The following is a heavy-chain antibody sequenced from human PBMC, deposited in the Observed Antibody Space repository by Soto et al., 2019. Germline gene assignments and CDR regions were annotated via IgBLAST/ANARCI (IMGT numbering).Heavy chain of an antibody. CDR3: ARRQSSPPTCGAASARGGMDV. J-gene: IGHJ6*02. D-gene: IGHD6-13*01. Sequence: QVQLVESGGGVVQPGRSLRLSCAASGFNFNNYGMHWVRQAPGKGLEWVAVIWNDGNGYYYANSVKGRFTISRDNSKNTLYMQMSRLRAEDTAEYYCARRQSSPPTCGAASARGGMDVWGQGTTVTVSS. V-gene: IGHV3-33*01. CDR2: IWNDGNGY. CDR1: GFNFNNYG.